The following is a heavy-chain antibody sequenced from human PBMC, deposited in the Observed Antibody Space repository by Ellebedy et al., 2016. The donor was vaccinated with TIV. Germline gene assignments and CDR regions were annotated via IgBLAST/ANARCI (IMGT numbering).Heavy chain of an antibody. V-gene: IGHV1-8*01. CDR1: GYTFTSYD. Sequence: AASVKVSCKASGYTFTSYDINWARQASGQGLEWMGWMNPSSGNTGYAKKFQGRVTMTRNTSITTAYMELSRLRSEDTAVYYCARDRRVTGTKSPWGQGTLVTVSS. J-gene: IGHJ5*02. CDR2: MNPSSGNT. CDR3: ARDRRVTGTKSP. D-gene: IGHD1-7*01.